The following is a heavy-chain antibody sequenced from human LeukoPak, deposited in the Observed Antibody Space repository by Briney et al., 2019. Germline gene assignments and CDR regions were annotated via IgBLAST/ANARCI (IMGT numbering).Heavy chain of an antibody. D-gene: IGHD3-10*01. J-gene: IGHJ6*03. CDR2: IYTSGST. CDR3: ARAGAYYGSGNIYYYYYYRDV. Sequence: SETLSLTCAVSGGSISSSNWWSWVRQPPGKGLEWIGRIYTSGSTNYNPSLKSRVTISVDTSKNQFSLKLSSVTAADTAVYYCARAGAYYGSGNIYYYYYYRDVWGKGTTVTISS. CDR1: GGSISSSNW. V-gene: IGHV4-4*02.